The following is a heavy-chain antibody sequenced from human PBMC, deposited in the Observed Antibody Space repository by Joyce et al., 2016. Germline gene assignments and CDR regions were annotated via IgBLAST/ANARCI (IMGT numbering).Heavy chain of an antibody. CDR1: GGSFSNYA. CDR3: ARGLESEIYGDYQVY. V-gene: IGHV1-69*01. J-gene: IGHJ4*02. D-gene: IGHD4-17*01. CDR2: IMPIFGSA. Sequence: QVQLLQSGAQVKKPGSSVKISCRPSGGSFSNYAINWVRKAPGQGLKWMRGIMPIFGSAEYAMNFQARVTITAEESTSTVYMELNSLTSDDTAIYFCARGLESEIYGDYQVYWGQGTLVTVSS.